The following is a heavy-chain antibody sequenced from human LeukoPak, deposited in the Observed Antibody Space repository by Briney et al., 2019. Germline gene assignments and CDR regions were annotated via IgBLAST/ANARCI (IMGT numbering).Heavy chain of an antibody. D-gene: IGHD2-15*01. J-gene: IGHJ4*02. CDR1: GGSISSSSYY. Sequence: PSETLSLTCTVSGGSISSSSYYWGWIRQPPGKGLEWIGSIYYSGSTYYNPSIKSRVTISVDTSKNQFSLKLSSVTAADTAVYYCARSYCSGGSCYDYWGQGTLVTVSS. CDR3: ARSYCSGGSCYDY. V-gene: IGHV4-39*01. CDR2: IYYSGST.